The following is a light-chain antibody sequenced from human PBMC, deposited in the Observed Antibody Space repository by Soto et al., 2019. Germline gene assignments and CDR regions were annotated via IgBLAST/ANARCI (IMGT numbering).Light chain of an antibody. V-gene: IGKV4-1*01. CDR2: WAS. CDR1: QSVLYSSNNKNY. J-gene: IGKJ1*01. CDR3: QQYYSTLT. Sequence: DIVMTQSPDSLAVSLGERATINCKSSQSVLYSSNNKNYLAWYQQKPGQPPKLLIYWASTRESGVPDRFSGSGSGTDFTLTSSSLQAEVVAVYYCQQYYSTLTFGQGTKVEIK.